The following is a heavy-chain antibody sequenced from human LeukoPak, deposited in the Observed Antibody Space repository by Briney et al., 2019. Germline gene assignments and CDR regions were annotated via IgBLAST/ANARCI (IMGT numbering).Heavy chain of an antibody. CDR2: IYYTGST. CDR1: GGSISSSSYF. Sequence: PSETLSLTCTVSGGSISSSSYFWGWMRQPPGKGLEWIGSIYYTGSTYYNPSLKSRVTISVDTSRNQFSLRLRSVTAPDTALYYCTRRKYNESRGYYHLDYWGQGTLVTVSS. D-gene: IGHD3-22*01. CDR3: TRRKYNESRGYYHLDY. J-gene: IGHJ4*02. V-gene: IGHV4-39*01.